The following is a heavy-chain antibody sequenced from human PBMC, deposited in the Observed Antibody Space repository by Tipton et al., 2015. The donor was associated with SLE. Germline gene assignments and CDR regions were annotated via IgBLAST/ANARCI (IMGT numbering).Heavy chain of an antibody. J-gene: IGHJ4*02. D-gene: IGHD1-26*01. V-gene: IGHV3-7*03. CDR1: GFTFSNYW. CDR3: ARDGGTGGLDY. CDR2: IKQDGSEK. Sequence: SLRLSCAASGFTFSNYWMSWVRQAPGKGLEWVANIKQDGSEKYHVDSVKGRFTISRDNAKNSLYLQMNSLRAEDTAVYYCARDGGTGGLDYWGQGTLVTVSS.